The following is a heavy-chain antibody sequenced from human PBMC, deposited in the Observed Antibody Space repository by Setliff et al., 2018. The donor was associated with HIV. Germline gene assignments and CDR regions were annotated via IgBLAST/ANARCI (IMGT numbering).Heavy chain of an antibody. J-gene: IGHJ4*01. CDR3: APGEGVASTYYHD. CDR2: IHHTGST. V-gene: IGHV4-59*02. Sequence: TSETLSLTCTVSDDSVSTFYWNWIRQPPGKGLEWIGFIHHTGSTVSNPSLKSRVTILMDLSRNQLSLHLASVTTADTAVYFCAPGEGVASTYYHDWGQGTQVTVS. D-gene: IGHD3-3*01. CDR1: DDSVSTFY.